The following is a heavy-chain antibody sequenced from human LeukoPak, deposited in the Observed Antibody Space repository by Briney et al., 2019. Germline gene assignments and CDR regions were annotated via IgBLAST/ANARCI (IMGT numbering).Heavy chain of an antibody. D-gene: IGHD3-3*01. CDR3: ARDKAGRDFWSGQHDGWFDP. J-gene: IGHJ5*02. CDR2: IKLDGSTK. Sequence: GGSLRLSCAASGLIFSNYWMSWVRQAPGKGLEWVANIKLDGSTKDYVDSVKGRFTISRDNAKNSLYLQMNSLRAEDTAVYYCARDKAGRDFWSGQHDGWFDPWGQGTLVTVSS. CDR1: GLIFSNYW. V-gene: IGHV3-7*01.